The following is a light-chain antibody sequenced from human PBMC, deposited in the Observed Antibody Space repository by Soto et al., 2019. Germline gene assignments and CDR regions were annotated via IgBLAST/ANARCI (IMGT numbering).Light chain of an antibody. CDR1: SSNIGPNS. J-gene: IGLJ1*01. V-gene: IGLV1-47*02. CDR2: NNN. CDR3: AAWDDSLRGYV. Sequence: QSVLTQPPSVSAAPGQKVTISCSGSSSNIGPNSVSWYLQLPGTAPKLLIYNNNQRPSGVPDRFSGSKSATSASLALSGLRSEDEADYYCAAWDDSLRGYVFGTGTKLTVL.